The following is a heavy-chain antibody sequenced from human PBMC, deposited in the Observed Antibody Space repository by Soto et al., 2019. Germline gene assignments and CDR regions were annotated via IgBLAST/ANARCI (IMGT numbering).Heavy chain of an antibody. V-gene: IGHV4-38-2*01. Sequence: PSETLSLTCVVSGYSISSGYYWGWIRQPPGKGLEWXGSXXHXGXXXYXXSLKSRVTISVDTSKNQFSLKLSSVTAADTAVYYCARAPSNYGFLDYWGQGTLVTVSS. CDR3: ARAPSNYGFLDY. J-gene: IGHJ4*02. D-gene: IGHD3-16*01. CDR2: XXHXGXX. CDR1: GYSISSGYY.